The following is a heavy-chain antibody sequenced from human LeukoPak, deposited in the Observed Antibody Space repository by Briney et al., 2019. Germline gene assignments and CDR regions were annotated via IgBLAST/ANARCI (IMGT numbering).Heavy chain of an antibody. D-gene: IGHD3-22*01. CDR3: AKGTTYYYDSSGYYFDY. Sequence: GGSLRLSCAASGFTFSAFWMHWVRQAPGKGLVWVSRINSDDSRTTYADSVKGRFTISRDNSKNTLYLQMNSLRAEDTAVYYCAKGTTYYYDSSGYYFDYWGQGTLVTVSS. V-gene: IGHV3-74*01. CDR1: GFTFSAFW. J-gene: IGHJ4*02. CDR2: INSDDSRT.